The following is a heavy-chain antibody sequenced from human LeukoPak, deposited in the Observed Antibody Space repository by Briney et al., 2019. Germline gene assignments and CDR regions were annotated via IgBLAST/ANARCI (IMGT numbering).Heavy chain of an antibody. V-gene: IGHV1-2*02. J-gene: IGHJ6*03. CDR3: AKHYCSSTSCYGAYYYYYMDV. D-gene: IGHD2-2*01. Sequence: GASVKVSRKASGYTFTGYYMHWVRQAPGQGLEWMGWINPNSGGTNYAQKFQGRVTMTRDTSISTAYMELSRLRSDDTAVYYCAKHYCSSTSCYGAYYYYYMDVWGKGTTVTISS. CDR2: INPNSGGT. CDR1: GYTFTGYY.